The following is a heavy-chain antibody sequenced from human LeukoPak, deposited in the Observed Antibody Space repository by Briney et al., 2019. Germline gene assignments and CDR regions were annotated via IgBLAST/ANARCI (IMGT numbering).Heavy chain of an antibody. Sequence: PGGSLRLSCAASGFSFTRFAMHGVRQAPGKGLEYVSAVGTEGVSAYYANSVKGRFTISRDNSKNTLYLEMDSLRPEDTAVYYCVIGGCTTSTCYDYWGQGTLVTVSS. CDR1: GFSFTRFA. CDR2: VGTEGVSA. CDR3: VIGGCTTSTCYDY. D-gene: IGHD2/OR15-2a*01. J-gene: IGHJ4*02. V-gene: IGHV3-64*01.